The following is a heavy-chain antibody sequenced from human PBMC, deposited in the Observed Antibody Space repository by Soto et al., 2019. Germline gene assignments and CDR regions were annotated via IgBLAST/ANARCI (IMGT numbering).Heavy chain of an antibody. J-gene: IGHJ4*02. CDR2: IYHSGTT. V-gene: IGHV4-31*03. D-gene: IGHD3-10*01. CDR1: GGSITSGGYY. Sequence: PSETLSLTCNVSGGSITSGGYYWSWIRQHPGKGLEWIGSIYHSGTTYYNPSLKSRVTMSVDTSKSQFSLGLSSVTAADTAVYYCARVYYFLRALDYWGQGTLVTVSS. CDR3: ARVYYFLRALDY.